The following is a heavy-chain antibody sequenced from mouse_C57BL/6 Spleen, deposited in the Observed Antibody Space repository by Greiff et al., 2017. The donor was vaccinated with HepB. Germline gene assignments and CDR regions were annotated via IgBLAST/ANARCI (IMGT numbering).Heavy chain of an antibody. D-gene: IGHD3-3*01. Sequence: VQLQQSGPGLVKPSQSLSLTCSVTGYSITSGYYWNWIRQFPGNKLEWMGYIGYDGSNNYNPSLKNRISITRDTSKNQFFLKLNSVTTEDTATYYCAREPGREDYFDYWGQGTTLTVSS. J-gene: IGHJ2*01. V-gene: IGHV3-6*01. CDR2: IGYDGSN. CDR3: AREPGREDYFDY. CDR1: GYSITSGYY.